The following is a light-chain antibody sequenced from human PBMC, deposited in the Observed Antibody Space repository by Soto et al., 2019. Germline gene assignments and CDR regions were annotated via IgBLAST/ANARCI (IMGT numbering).Light chain of an antibody. CDR2: EGR. J-gene: IGLJ2*01. V-gene: IGLV2-23*01. CDR1: SSDVGGYIL. CDR3: CSYVGTDTYVI. Sequence: QSALTQPASVSGSPGQSINISCTGTSSDVGGYILVSWYQLHPDKAPKLMIYEGRKRPSGVSNRFSGSKSGNTASLTISGLQPEDEAHYYCCSYVGTDTYVIFGGGTNLTVL.